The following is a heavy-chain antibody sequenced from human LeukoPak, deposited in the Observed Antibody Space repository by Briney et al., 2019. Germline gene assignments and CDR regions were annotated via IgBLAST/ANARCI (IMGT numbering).Heavy chain of an antibody. CDR3: AKTLGFGELHPAFDI. CDR2: ISSSSSTI. CDR1: GFTFSSYS. D-gene: IGHD3-10*01. V-gene: IGHV3-48*04. Sequence: QPGGSLRLSCAASGFTFSSYSMNWVRQAPGKGLEWASYISSSSSTIYYADSVKGRFTISRDNAKNSLYLQMNSLRAEDTALYYCAKTLGFGELHPAFDIWGQGTMVTVSS. J-gene: IGHJ3*02.